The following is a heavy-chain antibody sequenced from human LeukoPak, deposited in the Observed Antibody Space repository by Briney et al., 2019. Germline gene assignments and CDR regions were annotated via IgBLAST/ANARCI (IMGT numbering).Heavy chain of an antibody. D-gene: IGHD3-10*01. V-gene: IGHV3-30*18. CDR1: GFTFSRHD. CDR3: VKDLPSGGGVDY. Sequence: GGSLRLSCVASGFTFSRHDMNWVRQAPGKGLEWVAVISYDGSNKYYADSVKGRFTISRDNSKNTLYLQMSSLRAEDTAVYYCVKDLPSGGGVDYWGQGTLVTVSS. J-gene: IGHJ4*02. CDR2: ISYDGSNK.